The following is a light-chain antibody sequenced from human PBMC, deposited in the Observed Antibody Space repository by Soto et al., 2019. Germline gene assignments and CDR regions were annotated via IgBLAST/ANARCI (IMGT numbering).Light chain of an antibody. Sequence: DIVMTPSPESLAVSLGDNVTLNCYSRQSVLYSSNNRNYLAWYQQKPGKAPNLLIYTASSLQSGVPSRFSGSGSGTDFTLTINGLQPEDFATYYCKQAASFPITVGHGKRLGIK. CDR2: TAS. J-gene: IGKJ5*01. CDR3: KQAASFPIT. V-gene: IGKV4-1*01. CDR1: QSVLYSSNNRNY.